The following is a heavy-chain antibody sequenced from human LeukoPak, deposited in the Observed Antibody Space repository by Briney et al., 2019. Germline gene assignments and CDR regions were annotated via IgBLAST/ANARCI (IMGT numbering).Heavy chain of an antibody. CDR1: GFTFSSYG. CDR2: IRYDGSNK. D-gene: IGHD3/OR15-3a*01. CDR3: AKDKGTNYYYYYMDV. Sequence: GGSLRLSCAASGFTFSSYGMHWVRQAPGKGLEWVAFIRYDGSNKYYADSVKGRFTISRDNAKNSLYLQMNSLRAEDMALYYCAKDKGTNYYYYYMDVWGKGTTVTVSS. J-gene: IGHJ6*03. V-gene: IGHV3-30*02.